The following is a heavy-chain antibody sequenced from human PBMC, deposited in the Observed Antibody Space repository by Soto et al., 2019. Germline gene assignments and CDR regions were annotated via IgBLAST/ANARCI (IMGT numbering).Heavy chain of an antibody. Sequence: SETLSLTCAVYGGSFSGYYWSWIRQPPGKGLEWIGEINHSGSTNYNPSLKSRVTISVDTSKNQFSLKLSSVTAADTAVYYCARGLRHKVAGLDYWGQGTLVTVSS. CDR3: ARGLRHKVAGLDY. CDR2: INHSGST. D-gene: IGHD6-19*01. J-gene: IGHJ4*02. V-gene: IGHV4-34*01. CDR1: GGSFSGYY.